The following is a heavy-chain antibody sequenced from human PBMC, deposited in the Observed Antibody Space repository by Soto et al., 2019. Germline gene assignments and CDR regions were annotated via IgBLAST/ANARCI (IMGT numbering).Heavy chain of an antibody. J-gene: IGHJ3*02. Sequence: PSETLSLTCTVSGGSVSSGSYYWSWIRQPPGKGLEWIGYIYYSGSTNYNPSLKSRVTISVDTSKNQFSLKLSSVTAADTAVYYCARGYRLKSAAGSKGAFDIWGQGTMVTVSS. CDR3: ARGYRLKSAAGSKGAFDI. D-gene: IGHD2-2*01. V-gene: IGHV4-61*01. CDR1: GGSVSSGSYY. CDR2: IYYSGST.